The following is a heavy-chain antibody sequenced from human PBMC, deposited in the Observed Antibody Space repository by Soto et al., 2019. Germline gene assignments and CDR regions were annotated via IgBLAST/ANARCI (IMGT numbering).Heavy chain of an antibody. V-gene: IGHV3-15*01. Sequence: GGSLRLSCAASGFTFSDHYMDWVRQAPGKGLEWVGRIKSKTDGGTVEYGAPVKGRFTISRDDSKNTAYLQMNSLRNEDTAVYYCTTAERGGSYYSDYWGQGTLVTVSS. CDR2: IKSKTDGGTV. CDR1: GFTFSDHY. J-gene: IGHJ4*02. CDR3: TTAERGGSYYSDY. D-gene: IGHD1-26*01.